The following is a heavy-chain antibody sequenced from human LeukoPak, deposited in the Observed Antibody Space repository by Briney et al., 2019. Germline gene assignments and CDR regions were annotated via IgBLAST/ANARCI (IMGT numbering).Heavy chain of an antibody. Sequence: GGSLRLSCAASGFTFSGYYMFWVRQVPGKGLMWVAHINGFGTEATYADTVKGRFTISRDNAKNSLYLQMNSLRTEDTAVYYCARDRGGDSSGFYPDYWGQGTLVTVSS. V-gene: IGHV3-74*01. D-gene: IGHD3-22*01. CDR2: INGFGTEA. CDR3: ARDRGGDSSGFYPDY. CDR1: GFTFSGYY. J-gene: IGHJ4*02.